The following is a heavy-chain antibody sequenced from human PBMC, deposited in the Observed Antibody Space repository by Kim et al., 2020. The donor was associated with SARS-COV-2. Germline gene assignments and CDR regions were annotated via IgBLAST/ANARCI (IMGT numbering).Heavy chain of an antibody. D-gene: IGHD6-19*01. CDR1: GLSFSSYG. V-gene: IGHV3-23*01. CDR3: ASRGWYRGPYYFDY. CDR2: ISGTGQST. J-gene: IGHJ4*02. Sequence: GGSLRLSCTVSGLSFSSYGMSWVRQAPGKGLEWVAAISGTGQSTYYADSVKGRFTISRDYSKNTHYLQMNSLTAEDTAVYYCASRGWYRGPYYFDYWGQGTPVTVSS.